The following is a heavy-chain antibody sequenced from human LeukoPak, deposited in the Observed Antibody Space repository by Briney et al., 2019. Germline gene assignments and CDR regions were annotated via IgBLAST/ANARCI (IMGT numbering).Heavy chain of an antibody. CDR2: INHSGST. CDR1: GGSFSGYY. CDR3: ARGYYYDSSGYLGLGY. D-gene: IGHD3-22*01. V-gene: IGHV4-34*01. Sequence: PSETLSLTCAVYGGSFSGYYWSWIRQPPGKGLEWIGEINHSGSTNYNPSFKSRVTISVDTSKNQFSLKLSSVTAADTAVYYCARGYYYDSSGYLGLGYWGQGTLVTVSS. J-gene: IGHJ4*02.